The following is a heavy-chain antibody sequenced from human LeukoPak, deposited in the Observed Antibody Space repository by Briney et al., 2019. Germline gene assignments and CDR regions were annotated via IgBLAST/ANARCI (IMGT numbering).Heavy chain of an antibody. CDR2: INPNSGGT. CDR1: GYTFTSYG. J-gene: IGHJ4*02. D-gene: IGHD6-6*01. V-gene: IGHV1-2*02. CDR3: ARDPRGSIAARTIFDY. Sequence: GASVKVSCKASGYTFTSYGISWVRQAPGQGLEWMGWINPNSGGTNYAQKFQGRVTMTRDTSISAAYMEVSTLRSHDTAVYYCARDPRGSIAARTIFDYWGQGTLVTVSS.